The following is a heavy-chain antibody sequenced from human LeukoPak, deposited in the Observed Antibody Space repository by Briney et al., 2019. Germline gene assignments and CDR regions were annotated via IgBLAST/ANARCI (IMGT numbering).Heavy chain of an antibody. V-gene: IGHV4-59*01. CDR3: ARVRGQSADAFDI. D-gene: IGHD3-10*01. CDR2: IYYSGST. CDR1: GGSISSYY. Sequence: SETLSLTCTVSGGSISSYYWSWIRQPPGKGLEWIGYIYYSGSTNYNPSLKSRVTISVDTSKNQFSLKLSSGTAADTAVYYCARVRGQSADAFDIWGQGTMVTVSS. J-gene: IGHJ3*02.